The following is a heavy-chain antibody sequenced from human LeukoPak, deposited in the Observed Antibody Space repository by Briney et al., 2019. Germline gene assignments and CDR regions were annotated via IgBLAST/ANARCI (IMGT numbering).Heavy chain of an antibody. CDR2: INWSGSST. CDR1: GFTFDDYG. D-gene: IGHD3-10*01. J-gene: IGHJ4*02. V-gene: IGHV3-20*04. Sequence: GGSLRLSCAASGFTFDDYGMSWVRQAPGKGLEWVSGINWSGSSTGYADPVKGRFTISRDNAKNSLYLQMNSLRAEDTALYYCARVPHYYGSGTYLSYFDYWGQGTLVTVSS. CDR3: ARVPHYYGSGTYLSYFDY.